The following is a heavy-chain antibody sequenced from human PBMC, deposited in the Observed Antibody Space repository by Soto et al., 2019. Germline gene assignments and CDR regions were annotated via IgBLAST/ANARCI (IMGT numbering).Heavy chain of an antibody. CDR2: INAYNSNT. CDR1: GYSFSTYG. V-gene: IGHV1-18*01. J-gene: IGHJ6*02. CDR3: ASWFRYGYRTYEHYYYRLDV. D-gene: IGHD5-12*01. Sequence: QVQLVQSGAEVRKPGASVKVSCKASGYSFSTYGICWIRHAPGQGHEWMGWINAYNSNTNYAQKFQDIVLVTTATSTATAYMDLRSLRSADTAVYYCASWFRYGYRTYEHYYYRLDVWGQGTTVTVSS.